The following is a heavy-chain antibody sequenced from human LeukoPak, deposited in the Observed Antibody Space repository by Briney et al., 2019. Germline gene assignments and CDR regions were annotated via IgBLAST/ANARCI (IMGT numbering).Heavy chain of an antibody. V-gene: IGHV1-69*13. CDR3: ARERYYYDSSGYSPFDY. CDR1: GGTFSSYA. Sequence: SVKVSCKASGGTFSSYAISWVRQAPGQGLEWMGGIIPIFGTANYAQKFQGRVTITADESTSTAYMELSSLRSEDTAVYYCARERYYYDSSGYSPFDYWGQGTLVTVSS. CDR2: IIPIFGTA. D-gene: IGHD3-22*01. J-gene: IGHJ4*02.